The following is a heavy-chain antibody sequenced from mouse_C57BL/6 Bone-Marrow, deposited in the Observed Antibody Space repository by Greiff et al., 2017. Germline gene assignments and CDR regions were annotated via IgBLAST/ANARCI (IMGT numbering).Heavy chain of an antibody. D-gene: IGHD1-1*01. Sequence: EVNLVESGGGLVKPGGSLKLSCAASGFTFSSYAMSWVRQTPEKRLEWVATISDGGSYTYYPDNVKGRFTISRDNAKNNLYLQMSHLKSEDTAMYYCARESNYGSSWGFAYWGQGTLVTVSA. CDR2: ISDGGSYT. J-gene: IGHJ3*01. V-gene: IGHV5-4*01. CDR3: ARESNYGSSWGFAY. CDR1: GFTFSSYA.